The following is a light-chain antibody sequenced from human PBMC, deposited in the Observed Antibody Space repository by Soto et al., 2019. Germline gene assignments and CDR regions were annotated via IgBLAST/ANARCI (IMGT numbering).Light chain of an antibody. CDR3: TSYTSSITYV. CDR1: SSDVGGYNY. J-gene: IGLJ1*01. Sequence: QSMLTQPASVSGSPGQSITISCTGTSSDVGGYNYVSWYQQHPGKAPKLMIYEVSNRPSGVSNRFSGSKSGNTASLTISGLQAEGEADYYCTSYTSSITYVFGTGSKVTVL. CDR2: EVS. V-gene: IGLV2-14*01.